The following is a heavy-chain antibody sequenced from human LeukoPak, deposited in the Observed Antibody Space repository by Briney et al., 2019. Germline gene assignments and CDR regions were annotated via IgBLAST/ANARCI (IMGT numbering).Heavy chain of an antibody. CDR2: ISSSSSTI. CDR3: ARGGVSSGWSYLDY. Sequence: GGSLRLSCAASGFTFGSYSMNWVRQAPGKGLEWVSYISSSSSTIYYADSVKGRFTISRDNAKNSLYLQMNSLRAEDTAVYYCARGGVSSGWSYLDYWGQGTLVTVSS. V-gene: IGHV3-48*04. D-gene: IGHD6-19*01. J-gene: IGHJ4*02. CDR1: GFTFGSYS.